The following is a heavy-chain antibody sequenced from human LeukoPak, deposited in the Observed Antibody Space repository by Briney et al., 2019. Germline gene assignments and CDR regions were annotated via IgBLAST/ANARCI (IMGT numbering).Heavy chain of an antibody. Sequence: AESLKISCKGSGYSFTSYWIGWVRQMPGKGLEWMGIIYPGDSDTRYSPSFQGQVTISADRSISTAYLQWNSLKASDTAMYYCARPRGYCSSGSCYSIDYWGQGTLVTVSS. CDR2: IYPGDSDT. CDR3: ARPRGYCSSGSCYSIDY. J-gene: IGHJ4*02. CDR1: GYSFTSYW. D-gene: IGHD2-15*01. V-gene: IGHV5-51*01.